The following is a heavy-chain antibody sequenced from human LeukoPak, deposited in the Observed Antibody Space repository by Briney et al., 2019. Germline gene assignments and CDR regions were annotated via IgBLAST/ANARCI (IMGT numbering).Heavy chain of an antibody. CDR1: GGSISGYY. CDR3: ARAGSSSWFGDWFDP. J-gene: IGHJ5*02. V-gene: IGHV4-59*01. Sequence: SETLSLTCTVSGGSISGYYWNWIRQPPGKGLEWIGYIYYSWSTNYNSSLKSRVTVSVDMSKNQISLKLRSVTAADTAVYYCARAGSSSWFGDWFDPWGQGMLVTVSS. CDR2: IYYSWST. D-gene: IGHD6-13*01.